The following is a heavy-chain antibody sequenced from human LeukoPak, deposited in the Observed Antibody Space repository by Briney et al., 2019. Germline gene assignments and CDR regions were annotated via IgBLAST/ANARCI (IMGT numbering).Heavy chain of an antibody. J-gene: IGHJ4*02. CDR3: ARDNDSSGYYYD. Sequence: ASVKVSCKASGYTFTSYDINWVRQATGQGLEWMGWMNPNSGNTGYAQKFQGRVTMTRDTSISTAYMELSRLRSDDTAVYYCARDNDSSGYYYDWGQGTLVTVSS. CDR2: MNPNSGNT. CDR1: GYTFTSYD. V-gene: IGHV1-8*01. D-gene: IGHD3-22*01.